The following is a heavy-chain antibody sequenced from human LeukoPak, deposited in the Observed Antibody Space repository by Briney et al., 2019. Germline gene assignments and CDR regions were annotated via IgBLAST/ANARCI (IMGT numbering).Heavy chain of an antibody. CDR1: GGTFISYA. CDR3: ARVGAVAEEYYFDY. V-gene: IGHV1-69*13. Sequence: ASVKVSCKASGGTFISYAISWVRQAPGQGLEWMGGIIPIFGTANYAQKFQGRVTITADESTSTAYMELSSLRSEDTAVYYCARVGAVAEEYYFDYWGQGTLVTVSS. J-gene: IGHJ4*02. CDR2: IIPIFGTA. D-gene: IGHD6-19*01.